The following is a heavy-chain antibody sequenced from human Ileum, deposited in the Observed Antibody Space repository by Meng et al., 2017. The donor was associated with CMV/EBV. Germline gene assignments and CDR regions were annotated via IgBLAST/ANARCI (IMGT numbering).Heavy chain of an antibody. Sequence: QVQLHQWGAGLLKPSEALSLTCAVYGESFIGHYWDGIRQSPRKGLEWIGKINQSGSTNYNPSLKSRVTISVDTSKNQFSLKLSSVTAADAAMYYCARGRRYLFYWSQGTLVTVSS. V-gene: IGHV4-34*01. D-gene: IGHD3-9*01. CDR1: GESFIGHY. J-gene: IGHJ4*02. CDR3: ARGRRYLFY. CDR2: INQSGST.